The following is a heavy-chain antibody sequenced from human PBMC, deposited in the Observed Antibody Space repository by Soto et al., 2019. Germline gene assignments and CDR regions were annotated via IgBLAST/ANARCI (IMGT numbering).Heavy chain of an antibody. V-gene: IGHV3-7*05. D-gene: IGHD3-10*01. CDR1: GFTFSSYW. J-gene: IGHJ4*02. CDR3: ASVRGVINY. CDR2: IKQDGSEK. Sequence: EVQLVESGGGLVQPGGSLRLSCAASGFTFSSYWMSWVRQAPGKGLEWVANIKQDGSEKYYVDSVKGRFTISRDNAKNSLYLQMKSVRAEDTAVYYCASVRGVINYWGQGTLVTVSS.